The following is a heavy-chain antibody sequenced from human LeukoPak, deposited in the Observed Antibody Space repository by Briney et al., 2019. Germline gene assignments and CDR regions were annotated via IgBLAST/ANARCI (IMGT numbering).Heavy chain of an antibody. Sequence: ASVKVSCKASGYTFTGYYMHWVRQAPGQGLEWMGWINPNSGGTNYAQKFQGRVTMTRDTSISTAYMELSRLRSDDTAVYYCARDRGYYYDSSGYYYLDYWGQGTLVTVSS. J-gene: IGHJ4*02. V-gene: IGHV1-2*02. D-gene: IGHD3-22*01. CDR3: ARDRGYYYDSSGYYYLDY. CDR2: INPNSGGT. CDR1: GYTFTGYY.